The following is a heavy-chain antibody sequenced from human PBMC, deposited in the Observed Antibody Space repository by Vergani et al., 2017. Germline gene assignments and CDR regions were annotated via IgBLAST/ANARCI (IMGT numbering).Heavy chain of an antibody. CDR2: ISAYNGNT. D-gene: IGHD2-2*01. CDR3: ARPVRVRFSSTGCFEDYFDY. V-gene: IGHV1-18*01. CDR1: GYTFTSYG. J-gene: IGHJ4*02. Sequence: QVQLVQSGAEVKKPGASVKVSCKASGYTFTSYGISWVRQAPGQGLEWMGGISAYNGNTNYAQKLQGRVTMTTDTSTSTAYMELRSLRSDDTAVYYCARPVRVRFSSTGCFEDYFDYCRRGTLVALCS.